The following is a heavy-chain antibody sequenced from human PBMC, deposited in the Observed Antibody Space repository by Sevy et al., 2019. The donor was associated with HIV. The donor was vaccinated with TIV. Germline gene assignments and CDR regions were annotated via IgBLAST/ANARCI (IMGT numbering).Heavy chain of an antibody. V-gene: IGHV4-59*08. CDR1: GGSITSLY. D-gene: IGHD1-26*01. CDR3: AGENAWGRGYS. Sequence: SETLSLTCTVSGGSITSLYWNWNRQPPGKGLEWIANIYYNGHINYNPSLKSRVTLSLDTSKNQFSLRLSSVTAADTVMYYCAGENAWGRGYSWGQGTLVTVSS. CDR2: IYYNGHI. J-gene: IGHJ4*02.